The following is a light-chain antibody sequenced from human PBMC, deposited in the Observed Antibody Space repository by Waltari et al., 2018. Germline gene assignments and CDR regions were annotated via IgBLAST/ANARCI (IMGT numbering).Light chain of an antibody. CDR3: QSYDRSLSAVV. CDR1: SSNLGPDYD. CDR2: GNN. V-gene: IGLV1-40*01. J-gene: IGLJ2*01. Sequence: QSVLTQPPSVSGAPGQRVTLSCTGCSSNLGPDYDVHCYQQLPRTAPKLLIYGNNIRPSGVPDRIAGFQSGTSASLTITGLQAEDEADYYCQSYDRSLSAVVFGGGTKLTVL.